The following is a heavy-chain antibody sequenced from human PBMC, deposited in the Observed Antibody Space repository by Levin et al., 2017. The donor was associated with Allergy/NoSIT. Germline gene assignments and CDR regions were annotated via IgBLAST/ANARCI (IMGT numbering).Heavy chain of an antibody. V-gene: IGHV3-7*01. CDR2: IKQDGSEK. D-gene: IGHD6-19*01. CDR3: ARYGAVAGTGNWYFDL. Sequence: GGSLRLSCAASGFTFSTYWMSWVRQAPGKGLEWVANIKQDGSEKYYVDSVKGRFTISRDTAKNSLNLQMNSLRAEDTAVYYCARYGAVAGTGNWYFDLWGRGTLVTVSS. CDR1: GFTFSTYW. J-gene: IGHJ2*01.